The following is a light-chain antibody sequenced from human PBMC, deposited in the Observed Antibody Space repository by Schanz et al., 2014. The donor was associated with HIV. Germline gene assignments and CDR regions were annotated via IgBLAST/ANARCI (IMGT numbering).Light chain of an antibody. CDR1: SSNFRSNA. CDR2: NTF. CDR3: QSYDNSLRGVV. J-gene: IGLJ3*02. Sequence: QSVLTQPPSASGTPGQRVTISCSGSSSNFRSNAVNWYQQLPGTAPRLVIYNTFHRPSGVPDRFSGSQSGTSASLAISGLQAEDEADYYCQSYDNSLRGVVFGGGTKLTVL. V-gene: IGLV1-44*01.